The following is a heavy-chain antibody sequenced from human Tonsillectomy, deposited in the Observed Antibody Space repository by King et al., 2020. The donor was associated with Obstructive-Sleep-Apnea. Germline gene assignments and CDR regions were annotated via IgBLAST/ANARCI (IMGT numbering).Heavy chain of an antibody. D-gene: IGHD2-2*01. CDR2: IYSCGST. J-gene: IGHJ6*02. Sequence: VQLVESGGGLIQPGGSLRLSCAASGFTVSSNYMSWVRQAPGKGLEWVSVIYSCGSTYYADSVKGRFTISRDNSKNTLYLQMNSLRAEDTAGYYCARARGSSSSTSCYPPYYGMDVWGQGTTVTVSS. CDR3: ARARGSSSSTSCYPPYYGMDV. CDR1: GFTVSSNY. V-gene: IGHV3-66*03.